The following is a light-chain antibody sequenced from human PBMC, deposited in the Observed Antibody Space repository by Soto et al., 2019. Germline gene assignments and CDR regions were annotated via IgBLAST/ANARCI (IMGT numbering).Light chain of an antibody. Sequence: QSVLTQPASVSGSPGXXXXXXXTGTYSDVXGYNRVSWYQHHPGRGPKMLIFEVLNRPSGISDRFSGSKSGDTASLTISGLQPEDEADYYCVSYIDSSKTHWVFGGGTKLTVL. CDR2: EVL. CDR3: VSYIDSSKTHWV. V-gene: IGLV2-14*01. CDR1: YSDVXGYNR. J-gene: IGLJ3*02.